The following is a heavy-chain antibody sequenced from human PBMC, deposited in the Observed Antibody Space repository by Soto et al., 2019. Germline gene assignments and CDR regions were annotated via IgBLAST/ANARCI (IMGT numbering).Heavy chain of an antibody. CDR1: GFTFSSYA. J-gene: IGHJ3*02. D-gene: IGHD2-21*02. V-gene: IGHV3-30-3*01. Sequence: RRLSCAASGFTFSSYAMHWVRQAPGKGLEWVAVISYDGSNKYYADSVKGRFTISRDNSKNTLYLQMNSLRAEDTAVYYCARLDRVPGVVTAIVGAFDIWGQGPMVTV. CDR2: ISYDGSNK. CDR3: ARLDRVPGVVTAIVGAFDI.